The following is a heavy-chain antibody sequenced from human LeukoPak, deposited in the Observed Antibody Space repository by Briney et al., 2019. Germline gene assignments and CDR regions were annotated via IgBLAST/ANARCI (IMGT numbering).Heavy chain of an antibody. Sequence: LTGGSLRLSCTASGFTFGDYAMSWFRQAPGKGLEWVGFIRSKAYGGTTEYAASVKGRFTISRDDSKSIAYLQMNSLKTEDTAVYYCTRDHIVVVDTFWGQGTLVTVSS. CDR1: GFTFGDYA. CDR3: TRDHIVVVDTF. CDR2: IRSKAYGGTT. V-gene: IGHV3-49*03. D-gene: IGHD2-2*01. J-gene: IGHJ4*02.